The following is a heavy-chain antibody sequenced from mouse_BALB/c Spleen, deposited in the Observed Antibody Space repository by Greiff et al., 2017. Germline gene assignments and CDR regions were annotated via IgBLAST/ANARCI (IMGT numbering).Heavy chain of an antibody. D-gene: IGHD2-14*01. J-gene: IGHJ4*01. V-gene: IGHV5-4*02. CDR2: ISDGGSYT. CDR1: GFTFSDYY. CDR3: AIGTTLYYYAMDY. Sequence: DVKLVESGGGLVKPGGSLKLSCAASGFTFSDYYMYWVRQTPEKRLEWVATISDGGSYTYYPDSVKGRFTISRDNAKNNLYLQMSSLKSEDTAMYYCAIGTTLYYYAMDYWGQGTSVTVSS.